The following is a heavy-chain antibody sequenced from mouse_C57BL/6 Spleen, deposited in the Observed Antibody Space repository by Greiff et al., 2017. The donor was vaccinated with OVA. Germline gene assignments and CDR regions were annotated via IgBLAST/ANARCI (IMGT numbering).Heavy chain of an antibody. CDR2: IDPETGGT. CDR3: TREGATVVARGWYFDV. V-gene: IGHV1-15*01. J-gene: IGHJ1*03. D-gene: IGHD1-1*01. Sequence: QVQLKQSGAELVRPGASVTLSCKASGYTFTDYEMHWVQQTPVHGLEWIGAIDPETGGTAYNQKFKGKAILTADKSSSTAYMELRSLTSEDSAVYYCTREGATVVARGWYFDVWGTGTTVTVSS. CDR1: GYTFTDYE.